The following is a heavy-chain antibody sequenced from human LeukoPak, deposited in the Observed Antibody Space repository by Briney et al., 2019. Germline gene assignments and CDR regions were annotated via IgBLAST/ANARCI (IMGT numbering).Heavy chain of an antibody. CDR2: ITNNGGNT. J-gene: IGHJ4*02. CDR1: GFTFSSYT. CDR3: VIVRGYFDSSGSDY. V-gene: IGHV3-64D*06. Sequence: GGALRLSCSASGFTFSSYTMHWVRQAPGKGLEFVSAITNNGGNTYYADSGKGRFTISRDTSKNKVYLQMTSLRADDTAVYYCVIVRGYFDSSGSDYWGQGTLVPVSS. D-gene: IGHD3-9*01.